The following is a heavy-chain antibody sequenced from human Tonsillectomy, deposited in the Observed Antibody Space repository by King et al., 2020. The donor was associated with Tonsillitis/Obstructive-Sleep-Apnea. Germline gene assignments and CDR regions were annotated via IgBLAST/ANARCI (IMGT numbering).Heavy chain of an antibody. CDR2: IWYDGSNK. D-gene: IGHD2-2*01. V-gene: IGHV3-33*01. CDR1: GFTFSSYG. J-gene: IGHJ4*02. CDR3: ARGDCSSTSCYHADY. Sequence: HVQLVESGGGVVQPGRSLRLSCAASGFTFSSYGMHWVRQAPGKGLEWVAVIWYDGSNKYYADSVKGRFTISRDNSRNTLYLQMNSLRAEDTAVYYCARGDCSSTSCYHADYWGQGTLVTVSS.